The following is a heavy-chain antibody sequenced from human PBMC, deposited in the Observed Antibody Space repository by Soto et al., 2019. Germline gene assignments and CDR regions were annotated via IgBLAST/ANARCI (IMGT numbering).Heavy chain of an antibody. CDR1: GYTFTGYG. Sequence: QVQLVQSGAEVKKPGASVKVSCKASGYTFTGYGISWVRQAPGQGLEWMGWISAYNGNTNYAQKLQGRVTMTTDTSTSTAYMELRSLRSDDTAVYHCARDGQQLVRGNYYYYGMDVWGQGTTVTVSS. CDR3: ARDGQQLVRGNYYYYGMDV. J-gene: IGHJ6*02. V-gene: IGHV1-18*01. CDR2: ISAYNGNT. D-gene: IGHD6-13*01.